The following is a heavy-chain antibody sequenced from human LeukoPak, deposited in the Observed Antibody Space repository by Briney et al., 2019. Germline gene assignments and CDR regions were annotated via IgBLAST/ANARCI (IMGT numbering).Heavy chain of an antibody. Sequence: GSVKVSCKASGYTFTSYDINWVRQATGQGLEWMGWMNPNSGNTGYAQKFQGRVTITRNTSISTAYMELSSLRSEDTAVYYCARGREGHKWELRRNAFDIWGQGTMVTVSS. D-gene: IGHD1-26*01. J-gene: IGHJ3*02. CDR1: GYTFTSYD. V-gene: IGHV1-8*03. CDR2: MNPNSGNT. CDR3: ARGREGHKWELRRNAFDI.